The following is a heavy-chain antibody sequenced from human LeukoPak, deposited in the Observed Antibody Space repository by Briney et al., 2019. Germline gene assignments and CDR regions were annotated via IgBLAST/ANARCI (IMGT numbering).Heavy chain of an antibody. J-gene: IGHJ4*02. CDR3: AREVPVPV. CDR2: ISSSGTTI. D-gene: IGHD4-17*01. Sequence: GGALRLSCTSSGFTFSSDEMNWVRQAAGKGLEGLSYISSSGTTIYYPDSVKGRFTISRDNAKNPLYLQMNSRRVEDTAVYSCAREVPVPVWGQGTLVTVSS. V-gene: IGHV3-48*03. CDR1: GFTFSSDE.